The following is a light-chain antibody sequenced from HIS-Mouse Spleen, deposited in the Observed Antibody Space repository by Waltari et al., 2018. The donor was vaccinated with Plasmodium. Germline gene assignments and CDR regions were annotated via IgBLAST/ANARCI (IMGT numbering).Light chain of an antibody. CDR3: YSTDISGNHRV. CDR1: ALPKKY. CDR2: EDS. Sequence: SYELTQPPSVSVSPGQTARITCSGDALPKKYAYWYQQKSGQAPVLVIYEDSKRPSGIPGRFSGSSSGTMATLTISGAQVEEEADYYCYSTDISGNHRVFGGGTKLTVL. V-gene: IGLV3-10*01. J-gene: IGLJ3*02.